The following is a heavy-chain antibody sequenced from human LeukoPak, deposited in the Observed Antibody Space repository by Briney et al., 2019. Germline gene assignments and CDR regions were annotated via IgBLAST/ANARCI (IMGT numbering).Heavy chain of an antibody. CDR2: ISAYNGNT. CDR3: ARVPTYSGSYDAYFDY. V-gene: IGHV1-18*01. CDR1: GGTFSSYA. Sequence: ASVKVSCKASGGTFSSYAISWVRQAPGQGLEWMGWISAYNGNTNYAQKLQGRVTMTTDTSTSTAYMELRSLRSDDTAVYYCARVPTYSGSYDAYFDYWGQGTLVTVSS. J-gene: IGHJ4*02. D-gene: IGHD1-26*01.